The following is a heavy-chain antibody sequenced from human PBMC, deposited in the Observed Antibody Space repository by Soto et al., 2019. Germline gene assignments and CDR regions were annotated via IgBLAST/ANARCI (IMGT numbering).Heavy chain of an antibody. CDR3: ARPDEGGYSSNHHYYYALDV. D-gene: IGHD3-22*01. Sequence: QVQLVQSGAEVKKPGSSVKVSCKASGGTFRSYSISWVRQAPGKGLEWMEGLFPIFDITNYAQKFQGRVTITADESTSTAYMELSSLGSDDTAVYYCARPDEGGYSSNHHYYYALDVWGQGTTVTV. J-gene: IGHJ6*02. CDR2: LFPIFDIT. V-gene: IGHV1-69*01. CDR1: GGTFRSYS.